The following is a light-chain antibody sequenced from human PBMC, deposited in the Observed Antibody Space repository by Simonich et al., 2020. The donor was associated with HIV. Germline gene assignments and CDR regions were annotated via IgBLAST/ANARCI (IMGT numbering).Light chain of an antibody. Sequence: MTQSPSTLSASVGESVTITCGASQSVSSNLAWYQQTPGQAPRILIYGASTRATGIPARFSGSGSGTDFTLTISSLQAEDVAVYFCQQCHTHPHTFGQGTKVEIK. CDR2: GAS. CDR1: QSVSSN. J-gene: IGKJ2*01. V-gene: IGKV3-15*01. CDR3: QQCHTHPHT.